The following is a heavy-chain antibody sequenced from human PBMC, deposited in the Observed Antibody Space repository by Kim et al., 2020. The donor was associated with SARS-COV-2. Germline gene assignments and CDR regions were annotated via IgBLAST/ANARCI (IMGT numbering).Heavy chain of an antibody. CDR1: GFTVFTNF. CDR3: ARGTASHSSGWFSFDY. Sequence: GGSLRLSCAASGFTVFTNFMTWVRQAPGKGLEWVAVMYSAGSTYYADSVKGRFTISRDISNNTVFLQMNSLRAEDTAVDYCARGTASHSSGWFSFDYWGQGTLVTVSS. J-gene: IGHJ4*02. CDR2: MYSAGST. D-gene: IGHD6-19*01. V-gene: IGHV3-53*01.